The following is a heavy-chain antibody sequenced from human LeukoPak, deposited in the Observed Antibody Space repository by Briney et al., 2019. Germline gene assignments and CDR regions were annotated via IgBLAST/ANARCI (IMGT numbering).Heavy chain of an antibody. Sequence: PGGSLRLSCAASGFTFDDYAMHWVRQAPGKGLEWVSAISGSGGSTYYADSVKGRFTISRDNSKNTLYLQMNSLRAEDTAVYYCAKDSTVVTPAEYFQHWGQGTLVTVSS. CDR3: AKDSTVVTPAEYFQH. CDR2: ISGSGGST. D-gene: IGHD4-23*01. J-gene: IGHJ1*01. V-gene: IGHV3-23*01. CDR1: GFTFDDYA.